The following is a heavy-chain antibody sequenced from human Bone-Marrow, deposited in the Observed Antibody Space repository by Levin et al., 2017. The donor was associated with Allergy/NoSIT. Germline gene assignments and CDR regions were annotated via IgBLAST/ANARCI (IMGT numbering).Heavy chain of an antibody. Sequence: SETLSLTCAVYGGSFSGYYWSWIRQPPGKGLEWIGEINHSGSTNYNPSLKSRVTISVDTSKNQFSLKLSSVTAADTAVYYCARSRYCSSTSCYARYYYYYGMDVWGQGTTVTVSS. CDR3: ARSRYCSSTSCYARYYYYYGMDV. J-gene: IGHJ6*02. CDR1: GGSFSGYY. D-gene: IGHD2-2*01. CDR2: INHSGST. V-gene: IGHV4-34*01.